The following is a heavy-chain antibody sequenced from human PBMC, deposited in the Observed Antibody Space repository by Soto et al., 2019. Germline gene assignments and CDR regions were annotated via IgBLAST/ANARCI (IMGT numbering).Heavy chain of an antibody. CDR2: ISGSGGST. V-gene: IGHV3-23*01. J-gene: IGHJ4*02. CDR1: GFTFSSYA. CDR3: AKSGAMRAEAGTGSFSRERYFDY. D-gene: IGHD6-13*01. Sequence: PGGSLRLSCAASGFTFSSYAMSWVRQAPGKGLEWVSAISGSGGSTYYADSVKGRFTISRDNSKNTLYLQMNSLRAEDTAVYYCAKSGAMRAEAGTGSFSRERYFDYWGQGTLVTVSS.